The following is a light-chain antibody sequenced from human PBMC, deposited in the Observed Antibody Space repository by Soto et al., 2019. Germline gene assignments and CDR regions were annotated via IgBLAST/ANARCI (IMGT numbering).Light chain of an antibody. V-gene: IGKV3-11*01. J-gene: IGKJ5*01. CDR2: DAS. CDR3: QQHSNWPDA. Sequence: ILLTQSPATLSLSPGERATLSCRASQSLINFVAWYQHKPGQPPRLLIYDASKRATGIPTRFSGSGSGTDFTLTISSLQPEDFAVYYCQQHSNWPDAFGQGTRLEIK. CDR1: QSLINF.